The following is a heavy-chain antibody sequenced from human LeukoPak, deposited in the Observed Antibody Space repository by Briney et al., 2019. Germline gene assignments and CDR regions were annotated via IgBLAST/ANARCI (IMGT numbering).Heavy chain of an antibody. J-gene: IGHJ6*02. D-gene: IGHD3-10*01. CDR2: IYYSGST. CDR1: GGSISSSSYY. V-gene: IGHV4-39*01. CDR3: ARHSSVRSGMDV. Sequence: SETLSLTCTVSGGSISSSSYYWGWIRQPPGKGLEWIGSIYYSGSTYYNPSLKSRVTISVDTSKNQFSLKLSSVTAADTAVHYCARHSSVRSGMDVWGQGTTVTVSS.